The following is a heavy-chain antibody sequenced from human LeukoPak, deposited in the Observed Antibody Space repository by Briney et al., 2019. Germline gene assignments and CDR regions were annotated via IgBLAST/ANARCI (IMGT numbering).Heavy chain of an antibody. CDR2: ISRTSSYI. CDR1: GFSFSTYS. V-gene: IGHV3-21*01. Sequence: GSLRLSCAAAGFSFSTYSMNWVRQTPGKGLEWVSSISRTSSYIYYADSVKGRFTLSRDNGKNSLYLQMNSLRAEDTAVYYCARGGMGANSQEYFYYGMDVGGQ. CDR3: ARGGMGANSQEYFYYGMDV. D-gene: IGHD2-8*01. J-gene: IGHJ6*02.